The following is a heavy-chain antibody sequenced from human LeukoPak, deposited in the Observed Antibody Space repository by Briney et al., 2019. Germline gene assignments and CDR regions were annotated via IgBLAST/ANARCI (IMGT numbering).Heavy chain of an antibody. CDR1: GFIFSDSA. CDR2: IRSKTNSYAT. D-gene: IGHD4-23*01. J-gene: IGHJ4*02. Sequence: GGSLRLSCAASGFIFSDSAIQWVRQASGKGLEWVGRIRSKTNSYATAYGASVKGRFTFSRDDSKNTAYLQMNSPKIEDTAVYYCTGGNDYWGQGTLVTVSS. V-gene: IGHV3-73*01. CDR3: TGGNDY.